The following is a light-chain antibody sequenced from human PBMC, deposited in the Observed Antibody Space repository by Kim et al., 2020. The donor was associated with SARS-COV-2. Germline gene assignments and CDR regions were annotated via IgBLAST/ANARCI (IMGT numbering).Light chain of an antibody. V-gene: IGKV3-20*01. CDR3: QYSDNSLLT. CDR2: AAS. Sequence: EIVLTQSPGTLSLSPGERATLSCRASQSVDSDYLAWYQQKRGQAPRLLIYAASGRATDIPDRFSGSGSGTDFTLSISRLEPEDFTVYYCQYSDNSLLTFGGGTKVEIK. J-gene: IGKJ4*01. CDR1: QSVDSDY.